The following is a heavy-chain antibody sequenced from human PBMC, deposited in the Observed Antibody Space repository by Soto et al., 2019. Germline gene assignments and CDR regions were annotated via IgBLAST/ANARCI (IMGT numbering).Heavy chain of an antibody. Sequence: QVHLVQSGAEVKKPGASLKVSCKPSGYTFTSYGIVWVRQAPGQGLEWMGWISTYNIDTKYAQKFKGRVTMSTDTSTTTAYMELTSLTSDDTAMYYCARGGFAYGYLDFWGQGTLATVSS. V-gene: IGHV1-18*01. CDR2: ISTYNIDT. D-gene: IGHD5-18*01. CDR3: ARGGFAYGYLDF. J-gene: IGHJ4*02. CDR1: GYTFTSYG.